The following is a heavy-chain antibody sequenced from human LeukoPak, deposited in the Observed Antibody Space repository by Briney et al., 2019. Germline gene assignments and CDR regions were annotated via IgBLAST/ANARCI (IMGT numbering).Heavy chain of an antibody. J-gene: IGHJ4*02. Sequence: SETLSLTCIVSGGSISSSNYYWGWIRQPPGKGLEWIGSISYSGTTYYNPSLNSRVTISVDTSKNQFSLRLSSVTVADTAVYYCARHRRGDCSSASCYTDYWGQGTLVTVSS. V-gene: IGHV4-39*01. CDR1: GGSISSSNYY. D-gene: IGHD2-2*02. CDR2: ISYSGTT. CDR3: ARHRRGDCSSASCYTDY.